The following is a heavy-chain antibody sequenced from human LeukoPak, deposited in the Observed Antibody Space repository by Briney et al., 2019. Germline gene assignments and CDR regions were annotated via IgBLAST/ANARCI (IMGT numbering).Heavy chain of an antibody. J-gene: IGHJ4*02. Sequence: SETLSLTCTVSGGSISSYYWSWIRQPPGKGLEWIGYIYYSGSTYYNPSLKSRVTISVDTSKNQFSLKLSSVTAADTAVYYCARDPRTYYYDSSGHWGQGTLVTVSS. CDR2: IYYSGST. CDR3: ARDPRTYYYDSSGH. D-gene: IGHD3-22*01. CDR1: GGSISSYY. V-gene: IGHV4-30-4*08.